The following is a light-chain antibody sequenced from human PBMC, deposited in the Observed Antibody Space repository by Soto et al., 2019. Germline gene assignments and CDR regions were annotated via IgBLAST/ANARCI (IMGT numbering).Light chain of an antibody. V-gene: IGKV1-39*01. CDR2: AAS. Sequence: DIQMTQPPSSLSASVGDRVTITCRASQNINSYLNWYQHKLGKAPKLLIYAASSLQSGVPSRFSGTESGTDFTLTISSLQPEDFATYYCQQGYSSPRTFGGGTKVEIK. J-gene: IGKJ4*01. CDR1: QNINSY. CDR3: QQGYSSPRT.